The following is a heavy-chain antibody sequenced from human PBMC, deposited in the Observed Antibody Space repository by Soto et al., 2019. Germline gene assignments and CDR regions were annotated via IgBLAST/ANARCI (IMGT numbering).Heavy chain of an antibody. Sequence: SETLSLTCAVSGGSISSDSSYWGWIRQPPGKGLEWIGVINHSGSTYHNLSLKGRVTMSVDASRNQFSLKLTSMTAADTAVYYCARLGGYVSVGYYYLWDSWGQGTLVTVSS. D-gene: IGHD3-22*01. J-gene: IGHJ4*02. CDR2: INHSGST. CDR3: ARLGGYVSVGYYYLWDS. V-gene: IGHV4-39*01. CDR1: GGSISSDSSY.